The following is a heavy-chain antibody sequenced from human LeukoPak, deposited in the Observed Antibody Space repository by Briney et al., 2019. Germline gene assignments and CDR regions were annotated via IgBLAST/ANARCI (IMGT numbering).Heavy chain of an antibody. J-gene: IGHJ4*02. CDR1: GGSISSSNW. Sequence: SETLSLTCAVSGGSISSSNWWSWVRQPPGKGLEWIGEIYHSGSTNYNPSLKSRVTISVDKSKNQFSLKLSSVTAADTAVYYCARDGENSSVAPSDYWGQGTLVTVSS. V-gene: IGHV4-4*02. CDR3: ARDGENSSVAPSDY. CDR2: IYHSGST. D-gene: IGHD6-19*01.